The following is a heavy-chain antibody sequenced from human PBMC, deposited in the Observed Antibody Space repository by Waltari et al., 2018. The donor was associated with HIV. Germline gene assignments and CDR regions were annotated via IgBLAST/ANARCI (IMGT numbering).Heavy chain of an antibody. J-gene: IGHJ5*02. CDR1: VFTFSACR. CDR2: ISSSGSVV. CDR3: ARDSRGTSWYLNWFDP. Sequence: EVQRVDSGGGLVKVGGSGRPSCAASVFTFSACRMTPVRQSPGQGLEWVSSISSSGSVVYYADSVKGRFTIYRDNAQNSMYLQMNNLRADHSAMYYCARDSRGTSWYLNWFDPWGQGTLVTVSS. D-gene: IGHD6-13*01. V-gene: IGHV3-21*02.